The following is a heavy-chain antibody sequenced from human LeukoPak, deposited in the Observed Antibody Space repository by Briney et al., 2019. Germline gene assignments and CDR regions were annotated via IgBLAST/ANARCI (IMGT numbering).Heavy chain of an antibody. CDR2: IYSGGST. CDR3: ARSGRTYYFDY. D-gene: IGHD1-1*01. V-gene: IGHV3-53*01. Sequence: GGSLRLSCAASGFTVSSNYMSWVRQAPGKGLEWVSVIYSGGSTYYTDSVKGRFTISRDNSKNTLYLQMNSLRAEDTAVYYCARSGRTYYFDYWGQGTLVTVSS. CDR1: GFTVSSNY. J-gene: IGHJ4*02.